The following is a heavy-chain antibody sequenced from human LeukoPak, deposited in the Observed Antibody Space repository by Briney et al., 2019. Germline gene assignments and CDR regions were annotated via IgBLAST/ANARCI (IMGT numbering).Heavy chain of an antibody. Sequence: GASVKVSCKTSGGTFSTYAISWVRQAPGQGLEWMGRIIPMLGIANYAQNFQGRVTITADKSTTTAYMELSSLRSEDTAVYYCATGRGWDQTSNWLDAWGQGTLVTVSS. CDR2: IIPMLGIA. CDR3: ATGRGWDQTSNWLDA. J-gene: IGHJ5*02. CDR1: GGTFSTYA. D-gene: IGHD1-26*01. V-gene: IGHV1-69*04.